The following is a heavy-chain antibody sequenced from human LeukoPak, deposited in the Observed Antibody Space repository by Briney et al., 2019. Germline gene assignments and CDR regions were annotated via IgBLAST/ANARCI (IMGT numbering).Heavy chain of an antibody. CDR1: GFTFTSYW. Sequence: GGSLRLSCAASGFTFTSYWMSWVREAPGEGLEWAANIKYDGSEKYYVASVKGRFTISRENAKNSLYLQMNSLRTEDTAVYYCVMVVASTTNWFDLWGQGTLVTVSS. V-gene: IGHV3-7*05. J-gene: IGHJ5*02. D-gene: IGHD2-15*01. CDR2: IKYDGSEK. CDR3: VMVVASTTNWFDL.